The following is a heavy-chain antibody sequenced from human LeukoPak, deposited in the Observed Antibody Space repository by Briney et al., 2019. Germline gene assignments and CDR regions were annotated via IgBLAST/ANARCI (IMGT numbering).Heavy chain of an antibody. CDR1: GFTFSSYA. J-gene: IGHJ4*02. CDR3: ARVPY. Sequence: GESLRLSCATSGFTFSSYAMSWVRQAPGKGLEWVAVISYDGSNKYYADSVKGRFTISRDNSKNTLYLQMNSLRAEDTAVYYCARVPYWGQGTLVTVSS. CDR2: ISYDGSNK. V-gene: IGHV3-30*04.